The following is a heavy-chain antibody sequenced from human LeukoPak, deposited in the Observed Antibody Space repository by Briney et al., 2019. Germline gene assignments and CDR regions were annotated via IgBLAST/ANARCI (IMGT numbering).Heavy chain of an antibody. V-gene: IGHV3-21*01. CDR2: ISSSSSYI. Sequence: GGSLRLSCAASGFTFSSYSMNWVRQAPGKGLEWVSSISSSSSYIYYADSVKGRFTISRDNAKNSLYLQMNSLRAEDTAVYYCARGDFDDYCPGGYWGQGTLVTVSS. CDR3: ARGDFDDYCPGGY. CDR1: GFTFSSYS. J-gene: IGHJ4*02. D-gene: IGHD4-17*01.